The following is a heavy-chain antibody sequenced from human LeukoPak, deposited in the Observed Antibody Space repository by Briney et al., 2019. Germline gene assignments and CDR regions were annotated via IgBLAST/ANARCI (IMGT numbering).Heavy chain of an antibody. CDR3: ARDVRVGATPSIDP. D-gene: IGHD1-26*01. Sequence: KPSETLSLTCAVYGGSFSGYYWSWIRQPPGKGLEWIGYIYYSGSTYYNPSLKSRVTISVDTSKNQFSLKLSSVTAADTAIYYCARDVRVGATPSIDPWGQGTLVTVSP. CDR1: GGSFSGYY. CDR2: IYYSGST. V-gene: IGHV4-34*09. J-gene: IGHJ5*02.